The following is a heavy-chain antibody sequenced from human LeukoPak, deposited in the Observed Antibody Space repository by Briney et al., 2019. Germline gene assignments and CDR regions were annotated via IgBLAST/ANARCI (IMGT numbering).Heavy chain of an antibody. V-gene: IGHV3-74*01. CDR3: ARGPNSNWSGLDF. J-gene: IGHJ4*02. CDR2: ISPAGSTT. CDR1: GFSFSGHW. Sequence: GGSLRLSCTASGFSFSGHWMHWARQLPGKGLVWVSRISPAGSTTSYADSVKGRFTVSRDNAKNTPYLQVNNLRAEDTAVYYCARGPNSNWSGLDFWGQGTLLTVSS. D-gene: IGHD6-6*01.